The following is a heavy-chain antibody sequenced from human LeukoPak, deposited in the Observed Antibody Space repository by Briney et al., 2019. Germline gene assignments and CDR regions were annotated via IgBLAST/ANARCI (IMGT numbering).Heavy chain of an antibody. D-gene: IGHD1-7*01. J-gene: IGHJ5*02. CDR3: ARKRRELWFDP. CDR1: GGSFSGYY. CDR2: INHSGGT. Sequence: SETLSLTCAVYGGSFSGYYWSWIRQPPGKGLEWIGEINHSGGTNYNPSLKSRVTISVDTSKNQFSLKLSSVTAADTAVYYCARKRRELWFDPWGQGTLVTVSS. V-gene: IGHV4-34*01.